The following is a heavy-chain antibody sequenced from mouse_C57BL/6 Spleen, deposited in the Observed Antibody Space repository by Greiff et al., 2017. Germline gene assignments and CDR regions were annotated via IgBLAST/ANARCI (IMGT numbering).Heavy chain of an antibody. D-gene: IGHD3-2*02. Sequence: EVQLQQSGPVLVKPGPSVKISCKASGFTFTDYYMHWVKQSPGKSLEWIGLVYPYNGGTSYNQKFKGKATLTVDTSSSTAYMELNSLTSEDSSVYNGARPGRTAQATSYVDYWGQGTTLTVSS. CDR1: GFTFTDYY. V-gene: IGHV1-36*01. CDR3: ARPGRTAQATSYVDY. CDR2: VYPYNGGT. J-gene: IGHJ2*01.